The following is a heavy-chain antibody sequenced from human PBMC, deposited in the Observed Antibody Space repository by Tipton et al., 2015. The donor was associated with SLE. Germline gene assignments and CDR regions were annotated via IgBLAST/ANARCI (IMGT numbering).Heavy chain of an antibody. CDR2: IYYSGST. CDR1: GGSISSSSYY. J-gene: IGHJ3*02. D-gene: IGHD4-17*01. V-gene: IGHV4-39*07. CDR3: ARQLTTVTTLGAFDI. Sequence: TLSLTCTVSGGSISSSSYYWGWIRQPPGKGLEWIGSIYYSGSTYFNPPLKSRVTMSVDTSKNQFSLNLSSMTAADTAVFYCARQLTTVTTLGAFDIWGQGTMVTVSS.